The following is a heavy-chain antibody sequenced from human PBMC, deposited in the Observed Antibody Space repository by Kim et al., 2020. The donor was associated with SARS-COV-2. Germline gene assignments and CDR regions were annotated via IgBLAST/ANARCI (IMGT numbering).Heavy chain of an antibody. CDR3: TREVDVPNYDIFDI. D-gene: IGHD3-16*01. J-gene: IGHJ3*02. Sequence: ASVKVSCKASGYSFPDYYIHWVRQAPGQGLEWMGWIHPSNAVTHCTQNFQGRVTMTRDTSVFTVCMELTTLRSDDTAVYYCTREVDVPNYDIFDIWGQGTTVTVSS. CDR1: GYSFPDYY. V-gene: IGHV1-2*02. CDR2: IHPSNAVT.